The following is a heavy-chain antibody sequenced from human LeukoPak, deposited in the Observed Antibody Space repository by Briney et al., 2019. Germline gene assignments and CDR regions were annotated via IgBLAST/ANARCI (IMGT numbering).Heavy chain of an antibody. CDR1: GFTFSSYG. V-gene: IGHV3-30*18. CDR2: ISYDGSNK. Sequence: TGGSLRLSCAASGFTFSSYGMHWVRQAPGKGLEWVAVISYDGSNKYYADSVKGRFTISRDNSKNTLYLQMNSLRAEDTAVYYCAKGWYLVDYWGQGTLVTVSS. D-gene: IGHD6-13*01. CDR3: AKGWYLVDY. J-gene: IGHJ4*02.